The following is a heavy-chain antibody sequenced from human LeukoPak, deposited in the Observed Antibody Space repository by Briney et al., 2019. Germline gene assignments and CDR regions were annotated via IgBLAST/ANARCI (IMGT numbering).Heavy chain of an antibody. CDR2: IWYDGSKK. CDR3: ARDFGVTNYHFDY. D-gene: IGHD3-16*01. Sequence: GGSLRLSCAASGFTFSSYGIHWVRQAPGKGLEWVAVIWYDGSKKYYADSVKGRFTISRDDSKNTLYLQMNSLRAEDTAVYYCARDFGVTNYHFDYWGQGTLVTVSS. J-gene: IGHJ4*02. V-gene: IGHV3-33*01. CDR1: GFTFSSYG.